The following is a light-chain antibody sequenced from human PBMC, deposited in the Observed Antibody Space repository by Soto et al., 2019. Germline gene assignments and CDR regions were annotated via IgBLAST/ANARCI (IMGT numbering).Light chain of an antibody. CDR2: LGS. CDR3: LRALT. CDR1: QSLLNNFGYSH. Sequence: VMTQSPLSLPVTPGEPASISCRSSQSLLNNFGYSHLDWYLQKPGQSPQLLIYLGSNRASGVPDRFSGSGSGTDFTLKISRVEAGDVGVYYCLRALTFGGGTKVEIK. V-gene: IGKV2-28*01. J-gene: IGKJ4*01.